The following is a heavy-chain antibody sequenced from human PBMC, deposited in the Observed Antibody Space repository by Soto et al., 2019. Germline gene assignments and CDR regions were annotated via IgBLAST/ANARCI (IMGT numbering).Heavy chain of an antibody. Sequence: QVQLVESGGGVVQPGRSLRLSCVASGFTFSSCAMHWVRQVPGTGLEWLAVVTHDGSLYPYADSVKGRFSISRDNSRKTLYLQMNSLRPEDTAVYYCVKDRSDTWSFDYWGQGTLVNVSS. CDR1: GFTFSSCA. J-gene: IGHJ4*02. D-gene: IGHD2-8*02. V-gene: IGHV3-30*18. CDR3: VKDRSDTWSFDY. CDR2: VTHDGSLY.